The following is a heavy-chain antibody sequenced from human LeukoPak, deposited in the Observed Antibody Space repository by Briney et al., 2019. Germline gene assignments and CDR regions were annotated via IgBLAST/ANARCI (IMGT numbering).Heavy chain of an antibody. CDR3: TRVGSSWTFDS. CDR2: IRSKGYGGAT. Sequence: PGRSLRLSCTASGFSFGDYAMSWFRQAPGKVLEWVGFIRSKGYGGATDYAASVKGRFTISRDDSKTIAYLQMNSLGTEDTAVYYCTRVGSSWTFDSWGQGTLVTVSS. V-gene: IGHV3-49*03. CDR1: GFSFGDYA. D-gene: IGHD6-13*01. J-gene: IGHJ4*02.